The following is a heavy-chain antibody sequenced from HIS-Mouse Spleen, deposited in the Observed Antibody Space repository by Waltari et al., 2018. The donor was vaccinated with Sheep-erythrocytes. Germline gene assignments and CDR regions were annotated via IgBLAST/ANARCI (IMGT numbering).Heavy chain of an antibody. CDR2: IYPGDSDT. Sequence: AEVKKPGESLKISCKGSGYSFTSYWIGWVRQMPVKGLEWMGIIYPGDSDTRYSPSFQGQVTISADKSISTAYLQWSSLKASDTAMYYCARLRSSGYYYASSGYSRNWFDPWGQGTLVTVSS. D-gene: IGHD3-22*01. CDR1: GYSFTSYW. J-gene: IGHJ5*02. V-gene: IGHV5-51*01. CDR3: ARLRSSGYYYASSGYSRNWFDP.